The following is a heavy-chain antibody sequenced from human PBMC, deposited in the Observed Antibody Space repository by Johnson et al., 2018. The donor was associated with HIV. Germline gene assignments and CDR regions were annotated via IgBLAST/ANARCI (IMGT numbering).Heavy chain of an antibody. CDR2: IYSDGST. J-gene: IGHJ3*02. D-gene: IGHD3-3*01. CDR1: GFTVSRNY. V-gene: IGHV3-66*01. Sequence: VQLVESGGGLVQPGGSLRLSCAASGFTVSRNYMSWVRQAPGKGLEWVSVIYSDGSTYYADSVKRRFTISRDTSKNTLYMQMNNLRVEDTAVYYCATDRYYNFWSGSGHDAFDIWGQGTMVTVSS. CDR3: ATDRYYNFWSGSGHDAFDI.